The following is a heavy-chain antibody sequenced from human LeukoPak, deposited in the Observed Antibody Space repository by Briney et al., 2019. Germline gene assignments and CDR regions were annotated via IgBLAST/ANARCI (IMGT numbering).Heavy chain of an antibody. V-gene: IGHV3-21*01. Sequence: GGSLRLSCAASGFTFSSYSMNWVRQAPGKGLEWVSSISSSSSYIYYADSVKGRFTISRDNAKNSLYLQMNSLRAEDTAVYYCARDDPGYYDILSGYPRIHYWGQRTLVTVSS. J-gene: IGHJ4*02. D-gene: IGHD3-9*01. CDR1: GFTFSSYS. CDR2: ISSSSSYI. CDR3: ARDDPGYYDILSGYPRIHY.